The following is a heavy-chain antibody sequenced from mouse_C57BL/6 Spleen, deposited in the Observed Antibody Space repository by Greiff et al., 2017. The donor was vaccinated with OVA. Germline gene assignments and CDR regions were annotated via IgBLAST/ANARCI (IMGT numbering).Heavy chain of an antibody. CDR2: ISNGGGSN. J-gene: IGHJ1*03. V-gene: IGHV5-12*01. D-gene: IGHD4-1*01. Sequence: EVKLVESGGGLVQPGGSLKLSCAASGFTFSDYYMYWVRQTPEKRLEWVAYISNGGGSNYYPDTVKGRFTISRDTAKNTLYLQMSRMKPEDTAMYYCARILTGGRGYFDVWGRGTTVTVSS. CDR3: ARILTGGRGYFDV. CDR1: GFTFSDYY.